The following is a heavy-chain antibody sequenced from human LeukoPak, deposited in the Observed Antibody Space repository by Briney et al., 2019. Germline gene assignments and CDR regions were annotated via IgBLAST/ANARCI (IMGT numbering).Heavy chain of an antibody. CDR2: IYPGHSYT. CDR3: ARQDIVIVPTAPPGAFDI. J-gene: IGHJ3*02. V-gene: IGHV5-51*01. Sequence: GXXLQISCKGSGYNFTRYWIGWVRQLPGKGLEWMGIIYPGHSYTRYSPSFQCQVTVSVDKSITTAYLQWSSLKASDTAMYYCARQDIVIVPTAPPGAFDIWGQGTMVTVSS. CDR1: GYNFTRYW. D-gene: IGHD2-2*01.